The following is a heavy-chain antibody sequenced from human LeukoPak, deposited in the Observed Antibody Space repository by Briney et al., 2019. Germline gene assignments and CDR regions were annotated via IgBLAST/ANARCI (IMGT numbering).Heavy chain of an antibody. CDR1: NGSFSGYY. Sequence: PSETLSLTCAVYNGSFSGYYWSWIRQSPGKGLEWIGEVNLDGDTNYNPSLRSQVTISIDTSKNHFSLNLRSVTAADTAVYNCARAAWNGGGGFDPWGQETLVTVSS. CDR2: VNLDGDT. CDR3: ARAAWNGGGGFDP. J-gene: IGHJ5*02. D-gene: IGHD3-16*01. V-gene: IGHV4-34*01.